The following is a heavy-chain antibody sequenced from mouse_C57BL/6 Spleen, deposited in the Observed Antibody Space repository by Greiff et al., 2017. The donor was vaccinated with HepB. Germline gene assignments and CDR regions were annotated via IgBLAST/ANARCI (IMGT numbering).Heavy chain of an antibody. CDR2: INYDGSST. CDR1: GFTFSDYY. J-gene: IGHJ1*03. Sequence: EVQRVESEGGLVQPGSSMKLSCTASGFTFSDYYMAWVRQVPEKGLEWVANINYDGSSTYYLDSLKSRFIISRDNAKNILYLQMSSLKSEDTASYYCARDGYDYDSYWYFDVWGTGTTVTVSS. V-gene: IGHV5-16*01. CDR3: ARDGYDYDSYWYFDV. D-gene: IGHD2-4*01.